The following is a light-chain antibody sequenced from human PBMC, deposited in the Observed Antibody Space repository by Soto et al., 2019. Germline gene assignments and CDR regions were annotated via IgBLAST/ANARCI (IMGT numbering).Light chain of an antibody. V-gene: IGKV1-5*03. Sequence: DIQMTQSPSTLSASVGDRVTITCRASQSISSWLAWYQQRPGKAPKVLIYKASNLESGVPSRFSGSGSRTEFTLTISSLQPDDFATYYCQQYNSYPCTFGQGTKLEIK. CDR1: QSISSW. CDR3: QQYNSYPCT. CDR2: KAS. J-gene: IGKJ2*02.